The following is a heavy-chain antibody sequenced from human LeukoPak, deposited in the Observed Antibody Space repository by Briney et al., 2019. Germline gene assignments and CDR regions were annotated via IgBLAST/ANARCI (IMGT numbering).Heavy chain of an antibody. V-gene: IGHV4-61*02. J-gene: IGHJ5*02. D-gene: IGHD6-6*01. Sequence: PSETLSLTCTVSGGSISSGSYYWSWIRQPAGKGLEWIGRIYTSGSTNYNPSLKSRVTISVDTSKNQFSLKLSSVTAADTAVYYCARGRSRSSSSGVWFDPWGQGTLVTVSS. CDR2: IYTSGST. CDR1: GGSISSGSYY. CDR3: ARGRSRSSSSGVWFDP.